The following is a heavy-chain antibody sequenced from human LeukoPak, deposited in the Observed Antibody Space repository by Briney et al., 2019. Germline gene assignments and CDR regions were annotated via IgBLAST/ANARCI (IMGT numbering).Heavy chain of an antibody. Sequence: GGSLRLSCAVSGFTFSNYAMSWVRQAPGKGLQWVSYISHTGNTIKYADSVKGRFTISRDNAKNSLSLQMNSLRAEDTALYYCARASDSSSGYFDCWGQGALVTVSS. D-gene: IGHD6-6*01. CDR2: ISHTGNTI. J-gene: IGHJ4*02. V-gene: IGHV3-11*01. CDR3: ARASDSSSGYFDC. CDR1: GFTFSNYA.